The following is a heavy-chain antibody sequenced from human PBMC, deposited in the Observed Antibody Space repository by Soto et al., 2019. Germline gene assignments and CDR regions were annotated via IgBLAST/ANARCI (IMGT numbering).Heavy chain of an antibody. D-gene: IGHD2-2*01. V-gene: IGHV1-69*06. Sequence: GASVKVSCKASGGTFSSYAISWVRQAPGQGLEWMGGIIPIFGTANYAQKFQGRVTITADKSTSTAYMELSSLRSEDTAVYYCASLGYCSSTSCPMDVWGQGTTVTVSS. CDR2: IIPIFGTA. CDR1: GGTFSSYA. CDR3: ASLGYCSSTSCPMDV. J-gene: IGHJ6*02.